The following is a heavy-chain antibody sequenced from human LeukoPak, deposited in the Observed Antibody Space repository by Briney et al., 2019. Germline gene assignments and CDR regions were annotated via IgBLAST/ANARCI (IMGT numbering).Heavy chain of an antibody. V-gene: IGHV3-21*01. CDR2: ISSSSSYI. Sequence: GGSLRLSCAASGFTFSSYSMNWVRQAPGKGLEWVSSISSSSSYIYYADSVKGRFTISRDNAKNSLYLQMNSLRAEDTAVYYCARDRSPVVSVAKEFDYWGQGTLVTVSS. D-gene: IGHD6-19*01. J-gene: IGHJ4*02. CDR3: ARDRSPVVSVAKEFDY. CDR1: GFTFSSYS.